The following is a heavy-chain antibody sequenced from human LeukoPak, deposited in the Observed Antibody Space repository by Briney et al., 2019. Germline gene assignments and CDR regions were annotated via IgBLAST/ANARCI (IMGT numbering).Heavy chain of an antibody. CDR3: ARQRYCSSTSCNWFDP. CDR1: GGSINSNSYY. D-gene: IGHD2-2*01. J-gene: IGHJ5*02. V-gene: IGHV4-39*01. CDR2: IHYSGST. Sequence: PSETLSLTCTVSGGSINSNSYYWGRIRQPPGKGLEYIGNIHYSGSTYYNPSLKSRVTMSVDTSKNQFSLKLSSVTAADTAVYYCARQRYCSSTSCNWFDPWGQGTLVTVSS.